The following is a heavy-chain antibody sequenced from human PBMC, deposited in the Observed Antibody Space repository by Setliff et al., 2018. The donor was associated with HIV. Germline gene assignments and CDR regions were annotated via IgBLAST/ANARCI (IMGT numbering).Heavy chain of an antibody. CDR2: VSSRGDT. Sequence: PSETLSLTCTVSDSGTYYWSWIRQPAGKGLELIGRVSSRGDTNYNPSLKSRVTMSVDTSKNQFSLKLTSVTASDTAVYYCARAAAGNTGPFDLWGQGSPVTVSS. V-gene: IGHV4-4*07. J-gene: IGHJ4*02. CDR3: ARAAAGNTGPFDL. D-gene: IGHD4-17*01. CDR1: DSGTYY.